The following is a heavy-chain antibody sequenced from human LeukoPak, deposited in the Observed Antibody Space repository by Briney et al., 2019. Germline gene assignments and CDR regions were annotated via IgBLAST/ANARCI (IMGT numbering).Heavy chain of an antibody. V-gene: IGHV5-51*01. D-gene: IGHD3-16*02. J-gene: IGHJ4*02. CDR3: ATLSSGLAY. Sequence: GESLKISCQGSGYNFATYWIAWVRQMPGKGLEWMGINYPADSDTRYSPSFQGQVTMSADQSISTAYLQWGSLKASDTAMYYCATLSSGLAYWGPGTLVTVSS. CDR2: NYPADSDT. CDR1: GYNFATYW.